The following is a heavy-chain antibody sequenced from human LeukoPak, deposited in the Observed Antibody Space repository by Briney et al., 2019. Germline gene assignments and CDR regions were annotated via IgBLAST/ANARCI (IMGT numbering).Heavy chain of an antibody. J-gene: IGHJ3*02. CDR3: ASRGVHDAFDI. Sequence: SETPSLTCTVSGGSISSGGYYWSWIRQHPGRGLEWIGYIYYSGSTYYNPSLKSRVTLSVDTSKNQFSLKLSSVTAADTAVYYCASRGVHDAFDIWGQGTMVTVSS. CDR2: IYYSGST. CDR1: GGSISSGGYY. V-gene: IGHV4-31*03. D-gene: IGHD3-10*01.